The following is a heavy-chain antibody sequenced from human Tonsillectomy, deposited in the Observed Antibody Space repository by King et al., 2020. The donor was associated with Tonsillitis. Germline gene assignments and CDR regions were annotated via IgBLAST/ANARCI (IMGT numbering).Heavy chain of an antibody. J-gene: IGHJ6*02. CDR3: ARDGTVTGMGRGVIITDQNDFSGMDV. V-gene: IGHV3-48*02. CDR1: GFTLSAYN. CDR2: ISSSSRTI. D-gene: IGHD3-10*01. Sequence: VPLVESGVVLVPHGGSLRLSCEASGFTLSAYNMNWVVQAPGKGLEWVSYISSSSRTIYYADSVKGRFTISRDKDKNSLFLQMNSLRDEDTAVYYCARDGTVTGMGRGVIITDQNDFSGMDVWGQGTTVTVSS.